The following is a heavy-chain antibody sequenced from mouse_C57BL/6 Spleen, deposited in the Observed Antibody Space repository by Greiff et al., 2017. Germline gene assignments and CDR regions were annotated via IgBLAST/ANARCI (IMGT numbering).Heavy chain of an antibody. Sequence: QVQLQQPGAELVKPGASVKMSCTASGYTFTSYWITWVKQRPGQGLEWIGDIYPGSGSTNYNAKFKSKATLTVDTSSSTAYMQLSSLTSEDSAVYYCARCPTVPYAMDYWGQGTSVTVSS. V-gene: IGHV1-55*01. D-gene: IGHD1-1*01. CDR3: ARCPTVPYAMDY. CDR1: GYTFTSYW. CDR2: IYPGSGST. J-gene: IGHJ4*01.